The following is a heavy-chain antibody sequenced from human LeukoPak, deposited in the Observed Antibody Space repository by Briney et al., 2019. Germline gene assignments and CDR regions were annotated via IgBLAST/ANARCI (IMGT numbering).Heavy chain of an antibody. CDR3: ARQSIAARWDY. CDR2: IYYSGST. CDR1: GGSISSSSYY. D-gene: IGHD6-6*01. J-gene: IGHJ4*02. V-gene: IGHV4-39*01. Sequence: SETLSLTCTVSGGSISSSSYYWGWIRQPPGKGLEWIGSIYYSGSTYYNPSLKGRVTISVDTSKNQFSLKLSSVTAADTAVYYCARQSIAARWDYWGQGTLVTVSS.